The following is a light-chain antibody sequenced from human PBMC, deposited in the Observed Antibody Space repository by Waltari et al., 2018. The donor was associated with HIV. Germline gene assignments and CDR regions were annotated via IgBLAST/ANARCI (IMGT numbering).Light chain of an antibody. CDR1: SSDVGSYNI. CDR3: CSYAGTNWV. V-gene: IGLV2-23*01. Sequence: QSALTQPASVSGSPGQSITISCTGTSSDVGSYNIVSLYQQHPGKAPKLMIYEGSKRASGVSIRFSGTKSGNTASLTSAGLQAEDEADYYCCSYAGTNWVYGGGTKLTVL. CDR2: EGS. J-gene: IGLJ3*02.